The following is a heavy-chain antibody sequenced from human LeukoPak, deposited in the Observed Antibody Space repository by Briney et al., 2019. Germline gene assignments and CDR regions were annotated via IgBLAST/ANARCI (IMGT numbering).Heavy chain of an antibody. Sequence: GGSLRLSCAASGFTFSSYWMSWVRQAPGKGLEWVANIKKDGSEKYYVDSVKGRFTISRDNSKNTLYLQMNSLRAEDTAVYYCAREYRTWWAAGNMDVWGKGTTVTVSS. V-gene: IGHV3-7*01. J-gene: IGHJ6*03. CDR1: GFTFSSYW. D-gene: IGHD1-14*01. CDR3: AREYRTWWAAGNMDV. CDR2: IKKDGSEK.